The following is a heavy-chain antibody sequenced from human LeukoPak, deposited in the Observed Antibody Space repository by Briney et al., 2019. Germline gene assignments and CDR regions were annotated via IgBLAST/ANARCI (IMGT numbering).Heavy chain of an antibody. Sequence: PSETLSLTCTVSGAPISSSSYYWGWIRQPPGKGLEWIGSLYYSGSTYYNPSLKSRVTISVDTSKNQFSLKLSSVTAADTAVYYSASSRLSVAAYYYYYYMDVWGKGTTVTVSS. V-gene: IGHV4-39*01. CDR3: ASSRLSVAAYYYYYYMDV. J-gene: IGHJ6*03. CDR2: LYYSGST. D-gene: IGHD6-19*01. CDR1: GAPISSSSYY.